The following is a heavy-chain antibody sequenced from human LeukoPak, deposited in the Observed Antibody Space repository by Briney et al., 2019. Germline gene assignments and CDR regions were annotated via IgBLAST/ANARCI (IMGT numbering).Heavy chain of an antibody. CDR1: GYTFTGYY. V-gene: IGHV1-2*02. CDR3: ARVRGSGYDLAY. Sequence: ASVKVSCKASGYTFTGYYMHWVRQAPGQGLEWMGWINPNSGGTNYAQKFQGRVTMTRDTSISTAYMELSRLRSDDTAAYYCARVRGSGYDLAYWGQGTLVTVSS. D-gene: IGHD5-12*01. CDR2: INPNSGGT. J-gene: IGHJ4*02.